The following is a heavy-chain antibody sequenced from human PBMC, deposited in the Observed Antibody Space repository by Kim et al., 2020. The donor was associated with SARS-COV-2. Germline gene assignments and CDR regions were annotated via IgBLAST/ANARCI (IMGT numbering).Heavy chain of an antibody. V-gene: IGHV1-2*06. D-gene: IGHD3-9*01. CDR1: GYTFTGYY. CDR2: MNPNTGTA. Sequence: ASVKVSCKAFGYTFTGYYMHWVRQAPGQGLEWMGRMNPNTGTANYAQNFQGRVAMTRDRSISTAYMELSSLRSGDTAVYYCARVSNDYDMLTGYAYCDHWGQGTLVTVPS. J-gene: IGHJ4*02. CDR3: ARVSNDYDMLTGYAYCDH.